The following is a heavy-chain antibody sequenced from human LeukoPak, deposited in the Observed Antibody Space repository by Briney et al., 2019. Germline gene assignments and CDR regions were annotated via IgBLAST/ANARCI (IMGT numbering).Heavy chain of an antibody. J-gene: IGHJ4*02. CDR2: IRGDGNEK. CDR3: MTELLGY. V-gene: IGHV3-7*03. CDR1: GFSFSSYW. Sequence: GESLRLSCAASGFSFSSYWMTWVRQAPGRGLEFVANIRGDGNEKYYMDSMKGRLTISRDNAKNSLFLQMSGLRAEDTAVYYCMTELLGYRGQGTLVTVSS. D-gene: IGHD1-14*01.